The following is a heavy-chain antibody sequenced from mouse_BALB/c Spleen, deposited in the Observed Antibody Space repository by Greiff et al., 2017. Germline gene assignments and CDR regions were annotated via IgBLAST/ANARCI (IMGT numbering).Heavy chain of an antibody. CDR2: IWAGGST. Sequence: VKLVESGPGLVAPSQSLSITCTVSGFSLTSYGVHWVRQPPGKGLEWLGVIWAGGSTNYNSALMSRLSISKDNSKSQVFLKMNSLQTDDTAMYYCARDTGNDYDEGWFAYWGQGTLVTVSA. CDR3: ARDTGNDYDEGWFAY. J-gene: IGHJ3*01. V-gene: IGHV2-9*02. D-gene: IGHD2-4*01. CDR1: GFSLTSYG.